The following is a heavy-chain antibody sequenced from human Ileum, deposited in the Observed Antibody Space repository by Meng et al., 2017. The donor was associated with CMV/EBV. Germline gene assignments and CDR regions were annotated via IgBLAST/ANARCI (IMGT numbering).Heavy chain of an antibody. CDR2: IWYDGSNK. CDR3: ARHEGSSTSCSCFDP. D-gene: IGHD2-2*01. Sequence: SGVTLSSYGVHWVRQAPGKGLEWVAVIWYDGSNKYYADSVKGRFTISRDNSKNTLYLQMNSLRAEDTAVYYCARHEGSSTSCSCFDPWGQGTLVTVSS. J-gene: IGHJ5*02. V-gene: IGHV3-33*01. CDR1: GVTLSSYG.